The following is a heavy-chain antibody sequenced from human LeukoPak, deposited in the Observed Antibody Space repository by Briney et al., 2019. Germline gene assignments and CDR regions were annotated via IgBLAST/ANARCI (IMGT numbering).Heavy chain of an antibody. CDR2: LPPDELDI. CDR1: GFTFTNYW. V-gene: IGHV3-74*01. J-gene: IGHJ4*02. Sequence: GGSLRLSCAASGFTFTNYWMHWVRQAPGMGLVWVSRLPPDELDIIYADSVKGRFTISRDNAKNTLYLQMNSLRAEDTAVYYCARGSDGSGWSDYWGQGTLVTVSS. D-gene: IGHD6-19*01. CDR3: ARGSDGSGWSDY.